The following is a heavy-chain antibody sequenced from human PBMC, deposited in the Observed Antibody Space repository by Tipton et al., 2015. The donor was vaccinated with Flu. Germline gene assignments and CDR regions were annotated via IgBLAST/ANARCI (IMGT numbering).Heavy chain of an antibody. Sequence: TLSLTCTVSGGSISSGSCYWSWIRQPAGKGLEWIGRIYTSGSTNYNPSLKSRVTISVDTSKNQFSLKLSSVTAADTAVYYCARDLFGEKDWFDPWGQGTLVTVSS. CDR3: ARDLFGEKDWFDP. CDR1: GGSISSGSCY. CDR2: IYTSGST. D-gene: IGHD3-10*01. J-gene: IGHJ5*02. V-gene: IGHV4-61*02.